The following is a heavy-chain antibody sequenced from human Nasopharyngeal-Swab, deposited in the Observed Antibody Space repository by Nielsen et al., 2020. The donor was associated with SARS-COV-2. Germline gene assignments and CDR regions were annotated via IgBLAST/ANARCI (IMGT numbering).Heavy chain of an antibody. D-gene: IGHD2-15*01. CDR2: MNPNSGNT. CDR3: ARDIVVVVAATPYYYYGMDV. Sequence: ASVKVSCKASGYTFTSYYMHWVRQATGQGLEWMGWMNPNSGNTGYAQKFQGRVTMTRNTSISTAYMELSSLRSEDTAVYYCARDIVVVVAATPYYYYGMDVWGQGTTVTVSS. J-gene: IGHJ6*02. V-gene: IGHV1-8*02. CDR1: GYTFTSYY.